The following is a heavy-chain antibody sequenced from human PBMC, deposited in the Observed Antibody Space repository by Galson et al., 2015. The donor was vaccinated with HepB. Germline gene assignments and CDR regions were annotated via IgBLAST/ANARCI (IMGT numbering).Heavy chain of an antibody. Sequence: SLRLSCAASGFTFSSYAMHWVRQAPGKGLEYVSAISSNGGSTYYADSVKGRFTISRDNSKNTLYLQMSSLRAEDTAVYYCVIQWGNDAFDIWGQGTMVTVSS. J-gene: IGHJ3*02. D-gene: IGHD1-26*01. V-gene: IGHV3-64D*06. CDR3: VIQWGNDAFDI. CDR2: ISSNGGST. CDR1: GFTFSSYA.